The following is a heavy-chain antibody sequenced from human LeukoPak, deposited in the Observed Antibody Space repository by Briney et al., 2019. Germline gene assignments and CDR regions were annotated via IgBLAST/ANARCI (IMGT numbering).Heavy chain of an antibody. J-gene: IGHJ3*02. V-gene: IGHV4-61*02. CDR1: GGSISSGSYY. Sequence: SETLSLTCTVSGGSISSGSYYWSWIRQPAGKGLEWIGRIYTSGSTNFNPSLKSRVTISVDTSKNQFSLKLSSVTAADTAVYYCARQGQLVGRNAFDIWGQGTMVTVSS. D-gene: IGHD6-13*01. CDR3: ARQGQLVGRNAFDI. CDR2: IYTSGST.